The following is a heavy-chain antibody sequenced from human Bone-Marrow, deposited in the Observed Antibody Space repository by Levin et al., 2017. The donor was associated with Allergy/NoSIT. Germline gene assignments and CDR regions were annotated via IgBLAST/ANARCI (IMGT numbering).Heavy chain of an antibody. CDR2: LYSTGRT. D-gene: IGHD3/OR15-3a*01. Sequence: SETLSLTCSVSGVSGVSISRYFWSWIRQPPGKGLEWIGYLYSTGRTTYNPSLKSRVTMSVDTSKSQLSLRLSSVTAADTAVYYCARGGGLNFFDFWGPGILVTVSS. J-gene: IGHJ4*02. CDR3: ARGGGLNFFDF. V-gene: IGHV4-61*01. CDR1: GVSGVSISRYF.